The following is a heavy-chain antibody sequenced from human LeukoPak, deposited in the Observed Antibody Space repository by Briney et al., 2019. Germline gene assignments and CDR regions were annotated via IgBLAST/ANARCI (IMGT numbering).Heavy chain of an antibody. CDR1: GFTFGDYA. CDR3: TRDFFAGTQPYYYYGMDV. Sequence: PGGSLRLSCTASGFTFGDYAMSWVRQAPGKGLEWVGFIRSKAYGGTTEYAASVKGRFTISRDDSKSITYLQMNSLKTEDTAVYYCTRDFFAGTQPYYYYGMDVWGQGTLVTVSS. CDR2: IRSKAYGGTT. D-gene: IGHD3-3*01. J-gene: IGHJ6*02. V-gene: IGHV3-49*04.